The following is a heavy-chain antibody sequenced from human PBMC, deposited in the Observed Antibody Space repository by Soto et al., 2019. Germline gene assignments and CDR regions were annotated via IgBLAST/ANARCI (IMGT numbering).Heavy chain of an antibody. V-gene: IGHV1-8*01. CDR3: AGAVDGPCGMDV. J-gene: IGHJ6*02. CDR2: MNPNSGNT. CDR1: GYTFTSYD. Sequence: ASVKVSCKASGYTFTSYDINWVRQATGQGLEWMGWMNPNSGNTGYAQKFQGRVTMTRNTSISTAYMELSSLRSEDTAGYYCAGAVDGPCGMDVWGQGTTDTVSS.